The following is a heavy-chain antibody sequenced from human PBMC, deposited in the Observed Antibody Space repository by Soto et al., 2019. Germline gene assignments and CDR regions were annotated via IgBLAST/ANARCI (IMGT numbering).Heavy chain of an antibody. D-gene: IGHD4-17*01. CDR2: IYYSGST. V-gene: IGHV4-59*08. J-gene: IGHJ4*02. CDR1: GGSISSYY. Sequence: QVQLQESGPGLVKPSETLSLTCTASGGSISSYYWSWIRQPPGKGLEWIGYIYYSGSTNYNPSLKSRVTISVDTSKNQFSLKLSSVTAADTAVYYCARRYGVGFDYWGQGTLVTVSS. CDR3: ARRYGVGFDY.